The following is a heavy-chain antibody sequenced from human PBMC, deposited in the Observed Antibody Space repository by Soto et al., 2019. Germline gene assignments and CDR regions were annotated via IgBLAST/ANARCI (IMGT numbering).Heavy chain of an antibody. V-gene: IGHV7-4-1*02. CDR2: INTNTGNP. Sequence: ASVKVSCKASGYTFTSYAMNWVRQAPGQGLEWMGWINTNTGNPTYAQGFTGRFVFSLDTSVSTAYLQISSLKAEDTAVYYCARGLGVWSGYYTLPPYFDYWGQGTLVTVSS. D-gene: IGHD3-3*01. CDR3: ARGLGVWSGYYTLPPYFDY. CDR1: GYTFTSYA. J-gene: IGHJ4*02.